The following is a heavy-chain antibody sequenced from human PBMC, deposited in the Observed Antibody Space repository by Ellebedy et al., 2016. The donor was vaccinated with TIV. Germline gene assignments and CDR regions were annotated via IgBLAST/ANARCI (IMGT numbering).Heavy chain of an antibody. CDR1: GGSISSGDYY. V-gene: IGHV4-30-4*02. Sequence: SETLSLXXTVSGGSISSGDYYWSWIRQPPGKGLEWIGYIYYSGSTYYNPSLKSRVTISVDTSKNQFSLKLSSVTAADTAVYYCASKLSYSSSWYGVGYFDYWGQGTLVTVSS. D-gene: IGHD6-13*01. J-gene: IGHJ4*02. CDR3: ASKLSYSSSWYGVGYFDY. CDR2: IYYSGST.